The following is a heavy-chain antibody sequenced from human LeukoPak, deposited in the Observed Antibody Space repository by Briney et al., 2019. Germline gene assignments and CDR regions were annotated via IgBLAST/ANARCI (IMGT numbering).Heavy chain of an antibody. CDR3: ARVRAYSSSWSQWYYFDY. V-gene: IGHV1-2*04. CDR1: GYTFTGYY. Sequence: ASVKVSCKASGYTFTGYYMHWVRQAPGQGLEWMGWINPNSGGTNYAQKFQGWVTMTRDTSISTAYMELSRLRSDDTAVYYCARVRAYSSSWSQWYYFDYWGQGTLVTVSS. J-gene: IGHJ4*02. D-gene: IGHD6-13*01. CDR2: INPNSGGT.